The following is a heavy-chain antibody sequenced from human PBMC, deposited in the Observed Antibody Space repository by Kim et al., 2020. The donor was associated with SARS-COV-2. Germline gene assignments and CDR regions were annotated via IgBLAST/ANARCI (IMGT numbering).Heavy chain of an antibody. Sequence: GGSLRLSCAASGFTFSSYGMHWVRQAPGKGLEWVAVRWYDGSNKYYADSVKGRFTISRDNSKNTLYLQMNSLRAEDTAVYYCAREGRGGTVTTIGAFDIWGQGTMVTVSS. CDR2: RWYDGSNK. J-gene: IGHJ3*02. CDR1: GFTFSSYG. CDR3: AREGRGGTVTTIGAFDI. D-gene: IGHD4-17*01. V-gene: IGHV3-33*01.